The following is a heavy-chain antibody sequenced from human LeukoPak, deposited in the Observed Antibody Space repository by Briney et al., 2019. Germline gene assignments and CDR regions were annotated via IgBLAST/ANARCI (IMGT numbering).Heavy chain of an antibody. D-gene: IGHD2-15*01. V-gene: IGHV1-18*01. CDR2: ISAYNGNT. Sequence: ASVKVSCKASGYTFTSYGISWVRQAPGQGLEWMGWISAYNGNTNYAQKLQGRVIMTTDTSTSTAYMELRSLRSDDTAVYYCARWRGYCSGGSCPGFDYWGQGTLVTVSS. CDR3: ARWRGYCSGGSCPGFDY. J-gene: IGHJ4*02. CDR1: GYTFTSYG.